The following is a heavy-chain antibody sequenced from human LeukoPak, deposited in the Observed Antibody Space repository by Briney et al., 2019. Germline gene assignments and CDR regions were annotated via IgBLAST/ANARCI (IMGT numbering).Heavy chain of an antibody. CDR1: GYTFTSYY. CDR3: ARDPIQLWPGSYFDY. Sequence: ASVKVSFKASGYTFTSYYMHWVRQAPGQGLEWMGIINPSGGSTSYAQKFQGRVTMTRDTSTSTVYMELSSLRSEDTAVYYCARDPIQLWPGSYFDYWGQGTLVTVSS. D-gene: IGHD5-18*01. J-gene: IGHJ4*02. CDR2: INPSGGST. V-gene: IGHV1-46*01.